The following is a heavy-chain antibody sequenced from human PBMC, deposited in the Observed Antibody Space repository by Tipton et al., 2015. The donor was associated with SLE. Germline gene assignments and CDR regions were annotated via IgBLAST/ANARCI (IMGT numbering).Heavy chain of an antibody. CDR2: IYFSGST. CDR3: ARDEYRYDTTDYHLLGHFDF. J-gene: IGHJ4*02. V-gene: IGHV4-61*02. CDR1: GDSITSGTYY. Sequence: TLSLTCSVSGDSITSGTYYWNWIRQPAGKELEWIGRIYFSGSTNYNPSLKSRLTISVDTSKNQFSLNLSSVTAADTAVYYCARDEYRYDTTDYHLLGHFDFWGQGTLVTVSS. D-gene: IGHD3-22*01.